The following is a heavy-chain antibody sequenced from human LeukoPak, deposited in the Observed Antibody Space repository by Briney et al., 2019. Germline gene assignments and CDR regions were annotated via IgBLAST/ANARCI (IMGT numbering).Heavy chain of an antibody. CDR1: GGSINTYY. J-gene: IGHJ4*02. Sequence: SETLSLTCSVSGGSINTYYWSCIRQPAGKGLEWIGRIHSSGSTHYNPSHKSRVTMSLDTSKNQFSLKLTSVTAADTAVYYCARDNDFFDYWGQGTLVTVSS. V-gene: IGHV4-4*07. CDR2: IHSSGST. CDR3: ARDNDFFDY.